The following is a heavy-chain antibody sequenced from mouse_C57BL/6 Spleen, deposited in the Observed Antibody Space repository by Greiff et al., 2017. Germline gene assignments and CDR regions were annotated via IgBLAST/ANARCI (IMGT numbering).Heavy chain of an antibody. CDR1: GYAFSSSW. J-gene: IGHJ2*01. CDR3: ARLGYGYNFDY. D-gene: IGHD2-2*01. V-gene: IGHV1-82*01. CDR2: IYPGDGDT. Sequence: VQLQESGPELVKPGASVKISCKASGYAFSSSWMNWVKQRPGKGLEWIGRIYPGDGDTNYNGKFKGKATLTADKSSSTAYMQLSSLTSEDSAVYFCARLGYGYNFDYWGQGTTLTVSS.